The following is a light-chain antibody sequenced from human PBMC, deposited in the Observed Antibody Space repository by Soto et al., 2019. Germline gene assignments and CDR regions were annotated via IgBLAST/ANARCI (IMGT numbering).Light chain of an antibody. CDR2: STN. CDR3: MLYMGSGTVV. V-gene: IGLV8-61*01. Sequence: QAVVTQEPSFSVSPGGTVTLTCGLSSGSVSTSYYPSWYQQTPGQAPRTLIYSTNTRSSGVPDRFSGSILGNKAALTITGAQADDESDYYCMLYMGSGTVVFGGGTKLTVL. CDR1: SGSVSTSYY. J-gene: IGLJ2*01.